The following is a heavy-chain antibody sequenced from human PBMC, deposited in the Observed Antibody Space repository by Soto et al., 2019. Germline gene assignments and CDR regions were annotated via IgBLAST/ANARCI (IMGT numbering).Heavy chain of an antibody. CDR2: ISYDGSNK. CDR3: AKDTHYDSSGYYSRGLDY. V-gene: IGHV3-30*18. Sequence: QVQLVESGGGMVQPGRSLRLSCAASGFTFSSYGMHWVRQAPGKGLEWVAVISYDGSNKYYADSVKGRFTISRDNSKNTLYLQMNSLRAEDTAVYYCAKDTHYDSSGYYSRGLDYWGQGTLVTVSS. D-gene: IGHD3-22*01. CDR1: GFTFSSYG. J-gene: IGHJ4*02.